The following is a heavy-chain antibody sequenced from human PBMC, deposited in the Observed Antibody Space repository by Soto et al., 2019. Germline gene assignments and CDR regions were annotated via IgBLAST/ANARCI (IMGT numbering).Heavy chain of an antibody. V-gene: IGHV1-46*01. J-gene: IGHJ3*02. Sequence: ASVKVSCKASGYTFTSYYMHWVRQAPGQGLEWMGIINPSGGSTSYAQKFQGRVTMTRDTPTSTVYMELSSLRSEDTAVYYCARDSPTLAGSYSGDAFDIWGQGTMVTVSS. CDR3: ARDSPTLAGSYSGDAFDI. D-gene: IGHD1-26*01. CDR1: GYTFTSYY. CDR2: INPSGGST.